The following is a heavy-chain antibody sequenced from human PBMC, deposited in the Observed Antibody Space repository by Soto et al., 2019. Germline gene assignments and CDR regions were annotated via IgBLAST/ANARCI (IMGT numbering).Heavy chain of an antibody. V-gene: IGHV4-59*01. CDR2: VYYTGTT. Sequence: PSETLSLTCTVSGGSIGSYHWSWVRQPPGKGLEWIASVYYTGTTNYNPSLGSRVTISIDAPENQISLKLTSVTAADTAFYYCARHTVLTGLLVLWGPGTLLTVFS. CDR3: ARHTVLTGLLVL. J-gene: IGHJ4*02. D-gene: IGHD2-21*02. CDR1: GGSIGSYH.